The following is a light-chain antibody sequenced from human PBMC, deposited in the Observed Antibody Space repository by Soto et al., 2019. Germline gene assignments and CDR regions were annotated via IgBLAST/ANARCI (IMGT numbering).Light chain of an antibody. CDR2: GAS. CDR3: QRYNNWPPIT. CDR1: QSVSSN. V-gene: IGKV3-15*01. Sequence: EIVMTQSQATLSVSPGERATLSCRASQSVSSNLAWSQQKPGQAPRLLIYGASTRATGIPARFSGSGSGTEFTLNISSLQSEDFAVYYGQRYNNWPPITFGQGTRLEIK. J-gene: IGKJ5*01.